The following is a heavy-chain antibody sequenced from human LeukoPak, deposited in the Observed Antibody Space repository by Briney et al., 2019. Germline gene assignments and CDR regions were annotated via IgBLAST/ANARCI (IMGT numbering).Heavy chain of an antibody. CDR2: IMPIFGTI. CDR3: AIEGGLGMDSLLYRWFDH. V-gene: IGHV1-69*13. Sequence: SVKVSCKASGGTFKNYVITWVRQAPGQGLEWMGNIMPIFGTINYAQTFQGRLTISADESTSTAYMELSSLTSDDTAFYYCAIEGGLGMDSLLYRWFDHWGQGTLVTVSS. D-gene: IGHD2-2*02. CDR1: GGTFKNYV. J-gene: IGHJ5*02.